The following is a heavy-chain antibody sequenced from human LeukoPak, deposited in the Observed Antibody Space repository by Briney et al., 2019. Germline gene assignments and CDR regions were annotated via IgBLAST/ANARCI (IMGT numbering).Heavy chain of an antibody. J-gene: IGHJ4*02. CDR3: ARDLYWNYHSLDY. CDR1: SFTLCNYG. D-gene: IGHD1-7*01. Sequence: GGSLRLSCVASSFTLCNYGMICVRQATGMVLEWVSSISSSSSYTYYADSLKGRFTISRDNAKNSLYLQTNSLRADDTPIYYCARDLYWNYHSLDYWAQGTLVTVSS. V-gene: IGHV3-21*06. CDR2: ISSSSSYT.